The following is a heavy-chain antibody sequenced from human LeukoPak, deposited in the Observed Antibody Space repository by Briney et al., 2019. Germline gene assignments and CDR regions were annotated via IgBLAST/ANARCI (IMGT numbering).Heavy chain of an antibody. D-gene: IGHD3-10*01. V-gene: IGHV1-18*01. CDR2: ISAYNGNT. J-gene: IGHJ3*02. Sequence: RASVKVSCKASGYTFTSYGISLVRQAPGQGLEWMGWISAYNGNTNYAQKLQGRVTMTTDTSTSTAYMELRSLRSDDTAVYYCARDLSPRFGPDAFDIWGQGTMVTVSS. CDR3: ARDLSPRFGPDAFDI. CDR1: GYTFTSYG.